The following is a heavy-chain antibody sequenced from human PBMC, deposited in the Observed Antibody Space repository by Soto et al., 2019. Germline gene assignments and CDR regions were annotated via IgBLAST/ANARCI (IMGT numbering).Heavy chain of an antibody. J-gene: IGHJ4*02. CDR2: MNPNSGNT. Sequence: QVQLVQSGAEVKKPGASVKVSCKASGYTFTSYNMNWVRQATGQGLEWMGWMNPNSGNTGYAQTFQDRITLTRDTSITPAYMELSSLRSDDTAVYFCVRYGVAAAYWGQGTLVTVSS. CDR3: VRYGVAAAY. D-gene: IGHD2-8*01. CDR1: GYTFTSYN. V-gene: IGHV1-8*01.